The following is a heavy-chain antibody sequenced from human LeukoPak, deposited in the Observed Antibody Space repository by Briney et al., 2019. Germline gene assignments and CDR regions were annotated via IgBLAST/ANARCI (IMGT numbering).Heavy chain of an antibody. D-gene: IGHD3-10*01. J-gene: IGHJ4*02. CDR3: AKEQTSSGYFDY. V-gene: IGHV3-23*01. CDR2: ISGNGGRT. CDR1: GFTFSSYA. Sequence: GGSLRLSCAASGFTFSSYAMSWVRQAPGKGLEWVAAISGNGGRTYYTDSVKGRFTISRDNPKNTLYLLMNSLSAEDTALYYCAKEQTSSGYFDYWGQRTLVTVSS.